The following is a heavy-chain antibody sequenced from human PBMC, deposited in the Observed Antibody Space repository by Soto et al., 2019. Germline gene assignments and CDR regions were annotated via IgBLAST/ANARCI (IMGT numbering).Heavy chain of an antibody. CDR1: GGSIKSYY. Sequence: SETLSLTCSVSGGSIKSYYWSWIRQPPGRGLEWIGHIFYSGSIKYNPSLKSRVTISLDTSKNQFSLKLTSVTSADTAVYYCARVGGAPLGAFDIWGQGTAVTVSS. V-gene: IGHV4-59*01. CDR2: IFYSGSI. J-gene: IGHJ3*02. CDR3: ARVGGAPLGAFDI. D-gene: IGHD2-15*01.